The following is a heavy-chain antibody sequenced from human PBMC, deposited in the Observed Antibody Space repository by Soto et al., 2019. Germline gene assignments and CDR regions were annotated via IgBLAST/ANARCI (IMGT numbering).Heavy chain of an antibody. D-gene: IGHD4-17*01. Sequence: SETLSLTCTVSGGSISSYYWSWIRQPPGKGLEWIGFIYYSGSTNYNPSLKSRVTISVDTSKNQFSLKLSSVTAADTAVYYCARYGDYINYWGQGTLVTVSS. CDR3: ARYGDYINY. CDR1: GGSISSYY. J-gene: IGHJ4*02. CDR2: IYYSGST. V-gene: IGHV4-59*01.